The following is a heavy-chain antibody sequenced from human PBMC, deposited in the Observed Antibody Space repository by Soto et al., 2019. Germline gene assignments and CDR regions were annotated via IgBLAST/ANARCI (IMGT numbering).Heavy chain of an antibody. V-gene: IGHV3-74*01. CDR3: ARDPFLYDFRAPDAFDL. Sequence: GGSLRLSCAASGFTLSNYWMHWVRQVPGKGLVWVSRINRDGSSTSFADSVRGRFTISRDNAENTLYLQMSSLRAEDTAVYYCARDPFLYDFRAPDAFDLWGQGTMVTVSS. CDR2: INRDGSST. D-gene: IGHD3-3*01. J-gene: IGHJ3*01. CDR1: GFTLSNYW.